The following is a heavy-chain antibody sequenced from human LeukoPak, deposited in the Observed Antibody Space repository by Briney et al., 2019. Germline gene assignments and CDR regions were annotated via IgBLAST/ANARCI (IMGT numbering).Heavy chain of an antibody. Sequence: ASVKVSCKASGYTFTNYYISWVRQATGQGLEWMGWMNPAGDNAGYAQKFQGRMTLTRDTSVSTVYMELSSLRSEDTAVYYCATSYYVGSFDYWGQGTLVTVSS. J-gene: IGHJ4*02. CDR3: ATSYYVGSFDY. CDR2: MNPAGDNA. D-gene: IGHD3-10*02. V-gene: IGHV1-8*01. CDR1: GYTFTNYY.